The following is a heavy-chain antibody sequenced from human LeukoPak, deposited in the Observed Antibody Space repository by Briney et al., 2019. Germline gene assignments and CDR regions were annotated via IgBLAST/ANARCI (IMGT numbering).Heavy chain of an antibody. CDR1: GFTFSSYG. V-gene: IGHV3-33*01. CDR3: ARDPSVAAAGIGGDY. J-gene: IGHJ4*02. CDR2: IWYDGSNK. D-gene: IGHD6-13*01. Sequence: GGSLRLSCAASGFTFSSYGMHWVRQAPGKGLEWVAVIWYDGSNKYYADSVKGRFTISRDNSKNTLYLQMNSLRAEDTAVYYCARDPSVAAAGIGGDYWGQGTLVTVSS.